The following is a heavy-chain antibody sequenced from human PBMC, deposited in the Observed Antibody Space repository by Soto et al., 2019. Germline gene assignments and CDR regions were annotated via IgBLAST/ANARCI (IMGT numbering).Heavy chain of an antibody. D-gene: IGHD2-15*01. Sequence: DVNLVQSGGGSAQPGGSLRLSCATSGFTFSTYAMTWVRQVPGRGLQWVSTILPDETGFYAVSVKGRFTISRDNYRGIVYLQMNDLWVEDAAIYYCAKDRLPTSGQRFYFDSWSQGSLVTVSS. CDR2: ILPDETG. V-gene: IGHV3-23*04. CDR1: GFTFSTYA. J-gene: IGHJ4*02. CDR3: AKDRLPTSGQRFYFDS.